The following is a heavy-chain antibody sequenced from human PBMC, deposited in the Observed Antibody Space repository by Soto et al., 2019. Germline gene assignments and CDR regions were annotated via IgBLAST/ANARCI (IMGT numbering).Heavy chain of an antibody. Sequence: LRLCCAASGFTFSSYWMHWVRQAPGEGLVWVSRINTDGSSTSYADSVKGRFTISRDNAKNTLYLQMNSLRTEDTAVYYCARQATFDYWGRGTLVTVSS. CDR3: ARQATFDY. J-gene: IGHJ4*02. CDR1: GFTFSSYW. V-gene: IGHV3-74*01. CDR2: INTDGSST.